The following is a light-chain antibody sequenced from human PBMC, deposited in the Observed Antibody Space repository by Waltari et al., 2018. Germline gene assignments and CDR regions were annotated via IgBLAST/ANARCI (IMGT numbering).Light chain of an antibody. CDR3: HQYDNWPPVT. CDR2: GAS. V-gene: IGKV3-15*01. Sequence: EIVMTQSPANLYASPGERATLHCSTSQSVSTNLAWYQQKAGQAPRLLIYGASTRASDIPARFSGSGSGTEFTLNISSLQSEDFAVYYCHQYDNWPPVTFGQGSRLEIK. CDR1: QSVSTN. J-gene: IGKJ5*01.